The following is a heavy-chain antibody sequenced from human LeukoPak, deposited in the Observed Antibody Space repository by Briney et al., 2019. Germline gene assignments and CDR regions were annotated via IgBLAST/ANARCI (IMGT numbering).Heavy chain of an antibody. D-gene: IGHD3-10*01. J-gene: IGHJ4*02. V-gene: IGHV1-2*02. CDR3: ARSPISMVRGVIPFDY. CDR2: INPNSGGT. Sequence: ASVKVSCKASGYTFTGYYMHWVRQAPGQGLEWMGWINPNSGGTNYAQKFQGRVTMTRDTSISTAYMELSRLRSDDTAVYYCARSPISMVRGVIPFDYWGQGTPVTVFS. CDR1: GYTFTGYY.